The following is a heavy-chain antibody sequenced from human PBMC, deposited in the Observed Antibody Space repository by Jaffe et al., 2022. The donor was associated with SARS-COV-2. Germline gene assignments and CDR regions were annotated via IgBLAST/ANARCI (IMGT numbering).Heavy chain of an antibody. CDR1: GGSISSGSYY. D-gene: IGHD5-12*01. CDR2: IYTSGST. V-gene: IGHV4-61*02. J-gene: IGHJ4*02. CDR3: ARERRGYDLGVGDY. Sequence: QVQLQESGPGLVKPSQTLSLTCTVSGGSISSGSYYWSWIRQPAGKGLEWIGRIYTSGSTNYNPSLKSRVTISVDTSKNQFSLKLSSVTAADTAVYYCARERRGYDLGVGDYWGQGTLVTVSS.